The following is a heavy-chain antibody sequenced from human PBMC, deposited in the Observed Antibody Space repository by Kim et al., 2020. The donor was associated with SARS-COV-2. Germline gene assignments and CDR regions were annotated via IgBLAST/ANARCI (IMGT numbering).Heavy chain of an antibody. D-gene: IGHD3-22*01. CDR1: GFTFSSYA. Sequence: GGSLRLSCAASGFTFSSYAMSWVRQAPGKGLEWVSAISGSGGSTYYADSVKGRFTISRDNSKNTLYLQMNSLRAEDTAVYYCASLRITMIVVEGEGFDYWGQGTLVTVSS. V-gene: IGHV3-23*01. J-gene: IGHJ4*02. CDR2: ISGSGGST. CDR3: ASLRITMIVVEGEGFDY.